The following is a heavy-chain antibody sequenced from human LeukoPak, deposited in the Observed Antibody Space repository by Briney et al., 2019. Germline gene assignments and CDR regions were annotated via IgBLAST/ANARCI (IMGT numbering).Heavy chain of an antibody. CDR2: ITGSGGTT. J-gene: IGHJ4*02. D-gene: IGHD6-19*01. CDR1: GFTFSNYA. CDR3: AKEGDGSGWYFFYY. Sequence: GGSLRLSCAASGFTFSNYALGWVRQAPGKGLEWVSGITGSGGTTFYADSVKGRFTISRDNSKNTLYLQMLSLRAEDTAVYYCAKEGDGSGWYFFYYWGQGTLVTVSS. V-gene: IGHV3-23*01.